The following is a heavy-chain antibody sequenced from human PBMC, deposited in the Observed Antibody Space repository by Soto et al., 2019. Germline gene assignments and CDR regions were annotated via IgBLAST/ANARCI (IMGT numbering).Heavy chain of an antibody. D-gene: IGHD5-18*01. Sequence: SVKVSRKTSGGTFSSYPISRVRQAPGQGLEWMGGIIPIFDTANYAQKFQGRVTITADESTSTAYMELSSLRSEDTAVYYCARDWDTAMVYGFYSYYGMDVWGQGTTVTVSS. J-gene: IGHJ6*02. CDR1: GGTFSSYP. V-gene: IGHV1-69*13. CDR3: ARDWDTAMVYGFYSYYGMDV. CDR2: IIPIFDTA.